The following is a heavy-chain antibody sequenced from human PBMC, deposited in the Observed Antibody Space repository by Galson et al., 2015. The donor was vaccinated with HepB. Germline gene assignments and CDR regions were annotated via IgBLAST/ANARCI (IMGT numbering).Heavy chain of an antibody. CDR2: INHSGST. J-gene: IGHJ4*02. Sequence: LSLTCSVYGGSFSGYYWSWIRQPPGKGLEWIGEINHSGSTNYNPSLKSRVTISVDTSKNQFSLKLSSVTAADTAVYYCARASDYYDSSGMGYWGQGTLVTVSS. CDR1: GGSFSGYY. D-gene: IGHD3-22*01. V-gene: IGHV4-34*01. CDR3: ARASDYYDSSGMGY.